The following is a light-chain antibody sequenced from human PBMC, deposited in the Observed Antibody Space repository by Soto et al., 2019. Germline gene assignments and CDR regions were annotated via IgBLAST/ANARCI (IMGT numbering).Light chain of an antibody. J-gene: IGKJ3*01. CDR2: GAS. Sequence: EIVMTQSPATLSVSPGERATLSCRASQTLGNKLAWYQQKPGQAPRLLIYGASTRATGIPARFSGSGSGTEFTLTINSLQSEDFAIYYCQQHNAWPLTFGPGTNVDLK. V-gene: IGKV3D-15*01. CDR1: QTLGNK. CDR3: QQHNAWPLT.